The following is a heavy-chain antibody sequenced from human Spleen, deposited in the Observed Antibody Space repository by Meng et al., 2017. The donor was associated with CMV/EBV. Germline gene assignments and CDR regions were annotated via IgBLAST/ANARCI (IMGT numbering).Heavy chain of an antibody. D-gene: IGHD3-22*01. Sequence: SGPTLVKPTETLKLTCTVSGFSLSNGRMGVTWIRQPPGKALEWLAHIFSNDEKSYSTSLQTRLTISRDTSKSQVVLTMTNMDPVDTATYYCARTAHYYDSRLDVWGQGTTVTVSS. CDR2: IFSNDEK. CDR1: GFSLSNGRMG. CDR3: ARTAHYYDSRLDV. J-gene: IGHJ6*02. V-gene: IGHV2-26*01.